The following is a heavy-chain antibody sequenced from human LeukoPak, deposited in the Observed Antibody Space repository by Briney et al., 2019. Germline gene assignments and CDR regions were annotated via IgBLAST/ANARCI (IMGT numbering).Heavy chain of an antibody. Sequence: PGGSLRLSCAATGFSFSTYAMSWVRRALARGLEWVSSIRGGGEVFYADSVKGRFTLSRDSSRNTVYLQLNNLRVEDTAIYYCAKANWTSNADAVWWGQGTLVTVSS. V-gene: IGHV3-23*01. CDR1: GFSFSTYA. CDR2: IRGGGEV. CDR3: AKANWTSNADAVW. D-gene: IGHD3/OR15-3a*01. J-gene: IGHJ4*02.